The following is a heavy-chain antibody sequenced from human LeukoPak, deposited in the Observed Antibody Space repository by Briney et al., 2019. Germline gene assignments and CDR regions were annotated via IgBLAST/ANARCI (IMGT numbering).Heavy chain of an antibody. CDR1: GYTFTGYH. CDR2: INPNSGDT. Sequence: ASVKVSCKASGYTFTGYHLHWVRRAPGQGLEWMGWINPNSGDTTYAQKFRGRVTMTRDTSITTGDLEVITLTSDDTAVYYCASLVGPTHLDAFDIWGQGTMVIVSS. CDR3: ASLVGPTHLDAFDI. D-gene: IGHD1-26*01. V-gene: IGHV1-2*02. J-gene: IGHJ3*02.